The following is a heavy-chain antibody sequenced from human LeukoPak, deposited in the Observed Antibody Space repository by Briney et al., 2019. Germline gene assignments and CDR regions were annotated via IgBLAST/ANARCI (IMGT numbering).Heavy chain of an antibody. Sequence: ASVKVSCKASGYTFTGYYMHWVRQAPGQGLEWMGWINPNSGGTNYAQKFQGRVTITADKSTSTAYMELSSLRSEDTAVYYCARWRWLQFYGMDVWGQGTTVTVSS. D-gene: IGHD5-24*01. CDR2: INPNSGGT. J-gene: IGHJ6*02. V-gene: IGHV1-2*02. CDR3: ARWRWLQFYGMDV. CDR1: GYTFTGYY.